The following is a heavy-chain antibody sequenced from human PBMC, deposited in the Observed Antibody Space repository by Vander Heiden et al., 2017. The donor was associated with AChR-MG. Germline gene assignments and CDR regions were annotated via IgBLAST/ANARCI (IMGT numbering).Heavy chain of an antibody. CDR1: GYTITTYS. CDR2: LDPYSGAT. D-gene: IGHD3-22*01. CDR3: ARAYERSDDS. V-gene: IGHV1-2*02. Sequence: QLQLVPSAAEVRKPGASVKVPCKVSGYTITTYSMHRVRQAPGQGLEWMGWLDPYSGATSYAQNFQGRGTMTRDTSISTAYMEVSRLRSDDTAVYYCARAYERSDDSWGQGTLVTVSS. J-gene: IGHJ4*02.